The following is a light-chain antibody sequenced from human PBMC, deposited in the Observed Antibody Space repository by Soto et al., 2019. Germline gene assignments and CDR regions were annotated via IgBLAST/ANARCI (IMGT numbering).Light chain of an antibody. CDR2: GAS. J-gene: IGKJ4*01. CDR3: QQSYNTPLT. Sequence: DIQMTQSPSSLSASVEARVTITCRASQSISTYLNWYQQKPGKAPKILTYGASSLQSGVPLRSSGSGSGTDFTLTISNLQPEDFQTYCCQQSYNTPLTFGGGTKVDIK. CDR1: QSISTY. V-gene: IGKV1-39*01.